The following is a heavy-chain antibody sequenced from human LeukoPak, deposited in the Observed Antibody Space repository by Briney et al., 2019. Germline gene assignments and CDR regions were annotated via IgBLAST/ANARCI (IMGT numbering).Heavy chain of an antibody. Sequence: GGSLRLSCAASGFSFSSYAMSWARQAPGKGLEWVSAITNSGGSTYYADSVKGRFTISRDNSKNTLYLQMNSLTAEDTAVYYCAKRFSYGSGSFDYWGQGTLVTVSS. V-gene: IGHV3-23*01. CDR2: ITNSGGST. D-gene: IGHD3-10*01. CDR1: GFSFSSYA. J-gene: IGHJ4*02. CDR3: AKRFSYGSGSFDY.